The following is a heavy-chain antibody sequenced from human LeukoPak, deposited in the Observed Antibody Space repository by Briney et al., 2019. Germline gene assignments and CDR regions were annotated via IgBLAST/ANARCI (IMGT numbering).Heavy chain of an antibody. J-gene: IGHJ4*02. CDR3: AKAFSSGWDYFDY. D-gene: IGHD6-19*01. Sequence: PGGSLRPSCAASGFTFSSYAMTWVRRAPGKGLEWVSSISASGGTTYYADSVKGRFTISRDNSKNTLYLQMNSLRAEDTAVYYCAKAFSSGWDYFDYWGQGTQVTVSS. CDR2: ISASGGTT. V-gene: IGHV3-23*01. CDR1: GFTFSSYA.